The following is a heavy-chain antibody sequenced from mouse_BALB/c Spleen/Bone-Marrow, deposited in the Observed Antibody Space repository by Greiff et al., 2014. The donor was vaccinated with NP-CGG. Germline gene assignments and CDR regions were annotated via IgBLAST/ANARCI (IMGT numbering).Heavy chain of an antibody. J-gene: IGHJ2*01. V-gene: IGHV5-12-2*01. Sequence: EVQLVESGGGLVQPGGSLKLSCAASGFTFSSYTMSWVRQTPEKRLEWVAYISNGGGSTCYPDTVKGRFTISRDNAKNTLYLQMSSLKSEDTAMYYCARRSAATYYFDYWGQGTTLTVSS. CDR1: GFTFSSYT. D-gene: IGHD1-2*01. CDR2: ISNGGGST. CDR3: ARRSAATYYFDY.